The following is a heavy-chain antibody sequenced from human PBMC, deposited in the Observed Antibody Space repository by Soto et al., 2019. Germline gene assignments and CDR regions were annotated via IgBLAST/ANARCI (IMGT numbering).Heavy chain of an antibody. Sequence: GSLRLSCAASGFNFFSHDLHWVRQAPGKGLEWVSAIATSGATFYADSVKGRFTISRENGENSLYLQMNNLRAEDTAVYFCAREPDAYSDPWQEFDSWGQGTQVTVSS. CDR1: GFNFFSHD. V-gene: IGHV3-13*01. D-gene: IGHD5-18*01. J-gene: IGHJ4*02. CDR2: IATSGAT. CDR3: AREPDAYSDPWQEFDS.